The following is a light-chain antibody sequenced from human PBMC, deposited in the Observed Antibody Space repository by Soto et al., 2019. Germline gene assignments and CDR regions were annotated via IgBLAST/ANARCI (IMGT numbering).Light chain of an antibody. J-gene: IGKJ3*01. V-gene: IGKV1-27*01. CDR2: AAS. CDR1: QGISNY. Sequence: DIQMTQSPSSLSASVGDRVTITCRASQGISNYLAWYQQKPGKVPKLLIYAASTLQSGVPSRFSGSGSGTDSTIPISSLQPEDVATYYCQKYNSAPLTFRAGIKVDIK. CDR3: QKYNSAPLT.